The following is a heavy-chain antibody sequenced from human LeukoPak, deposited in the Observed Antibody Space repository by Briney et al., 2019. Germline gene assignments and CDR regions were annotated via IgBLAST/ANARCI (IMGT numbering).Heavy chain of an antibody. J-gene: IGHJ4*02. Sequence: GGSLRLSFAASGFTFSSYAMSWVRQAPGKGLEWVSAISGSGGSTYYADSVKGRFTISRDNSKNTLYLQMNSLRAEDTAVYYCAKGSDYGDFLFDYWGQGTLVTVSS. V-gene: IGHV3-23*01. D-gene: IGHD4-17*01. CDR3: AKGSDYGDFLFDY. CDR2: ISGSGGST. CDR1: GFTFSSYA.